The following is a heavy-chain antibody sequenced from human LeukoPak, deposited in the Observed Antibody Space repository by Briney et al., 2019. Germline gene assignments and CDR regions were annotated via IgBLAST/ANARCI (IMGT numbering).Heavy chain of an antibody. CDR1: GFTFSSYA. V-gene: IGHV3-30-3*01. D-gene: IGHD3-22*01. J-gene: IGHJ4*02. Sequence: HPGGSLRLSCAASGFTFSSYAMHWVRQAPGKGLEWVAVISYDGSNKYYADSVKGRFTISRDNSKNTLYLQMNSLRAEDTAVYYCARDGEYYYDSIGPGYFDYWSQGTLVTVSS. CDR2: ISYDGSNK. CDR3: ARDGEYYYDSIGPGYFDY.